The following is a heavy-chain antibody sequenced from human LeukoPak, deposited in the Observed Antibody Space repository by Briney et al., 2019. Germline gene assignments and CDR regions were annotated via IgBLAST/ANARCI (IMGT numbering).Heavy chain of an antibody. CDR1: GFTFSSYD. CDR3: AGGVGELGNAFDI. J-gene: IGHJ3*02. D-gene: IGHD3-10*01. V-gene: IGHV3-13*01. Sequence: GGSLRLSCAASGFTFSSYDMHWVRQATGIGLEWVSGIGTAGDTYYPGSVKGRFTISRENAKNSVYLQMNSLRAGDTAVYYCAGGVGELGNAFDIWGQGTMVTVSS. CDR2: IGTAGDT.